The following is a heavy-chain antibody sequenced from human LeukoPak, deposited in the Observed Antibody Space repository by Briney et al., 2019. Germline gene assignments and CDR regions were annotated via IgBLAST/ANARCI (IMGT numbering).Heavy chain of an antibody. V-gene: IGHV1-18*01. CDR2: ISAYNGNT. CDR1: GYTFTSYG. J-gene: IGHJ4*02. Sequence: ASVKVSCKASGYTFTSYGISWVRQAPGQGLEWMGWISAYNGNTNYAQKLQGRVTMTTDTSTSTAYMELRSLRSDDTAVYYCARARYSSSWYEGDYFDYWGQGTLVTVSS. CDR3: ARARYSSSWYEGDYFDY. D-gene: IGHD6-13*01.